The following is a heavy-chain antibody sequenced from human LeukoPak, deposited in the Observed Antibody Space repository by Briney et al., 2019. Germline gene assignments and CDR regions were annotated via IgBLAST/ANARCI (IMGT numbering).Heavy chain of an antibody. CDR1: GVTFDDYA. D-gene: IGHD6-19*01. CDR3: AAGTEYGMDV. CDR2: ISWNSGSI. V-gene: IGHV3-9*01. Sequence: GGSLRLSCAASGVTFDDYAMHWGREGPGEGLEWVSGISWNSGSIGYADSVKGRFTISRDNAKNSLYLQMNSLRAEDTALYYCAAGTEYGMDVWGQGTTVTVSS. J-gene: IGHJ6*02.